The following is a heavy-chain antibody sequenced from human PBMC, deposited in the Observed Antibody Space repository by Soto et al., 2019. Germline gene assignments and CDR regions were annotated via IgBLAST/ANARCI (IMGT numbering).Heavy chain of an antibody. CDR2: INPKTGDT. J-gene: IGHJ4*02. CDR1: GYTFTAYY. CDR3: ARQLAYCGGDCYTEPIDY. Sequence: QAQLVQSGAEVKKPGASVKVSCNTSGYTFTAYYIHWVRQAPGQGLEWVGWINPKTGDTKYAQKFQGRVTMTGDTSITTAYMELGRLRSDDTAVYYCARQLAYCGGDCYTEPIDYWGQGTLVTVSS. D-gene: IGHD2-21*02. V-gene: IGHV1-2*02.